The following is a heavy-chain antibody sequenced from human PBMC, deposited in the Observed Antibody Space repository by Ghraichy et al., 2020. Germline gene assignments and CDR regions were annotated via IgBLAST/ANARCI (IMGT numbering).Heavy chain of an antibody. Sequence: SETLSLTCTVSDGAISSYYWSWIRQSPGRGLEWIGYIYYTGSIKYNPSLKSRVTISLDTSKNQFSLRLSSVTAADTAVYFCARGPSPSRHSTYAVFDYWGQGTLVTVSP. CDR3: ARGPSPSRHSTYAVFDY. CDR2: IYYTGSI. CDR1: DGAISSYY. V-gene: IGHV4-59*01. J-gene: IGHJ4*02. D-gene: IGHD4-11*01.